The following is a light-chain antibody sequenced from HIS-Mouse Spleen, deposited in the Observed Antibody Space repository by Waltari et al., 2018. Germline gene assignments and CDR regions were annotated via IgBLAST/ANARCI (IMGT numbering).Light chain of an antibody. Sequence: SYVLTQPPSVSVAPGQTARITCGGNNIGSKSVHWYQQKPGQAPVLVVEDDSDRPSGLPGRFSGSNSGNTASLTISRVEAGDEADYYCQVWDSSSDRVFGTGTKVTVL. CDR3: QVWDSSSDRV. J-gene: IGLJ1*01. CDR2: DDS. CDR1: NIGSKS. V-gene: IGLV3-21*02.